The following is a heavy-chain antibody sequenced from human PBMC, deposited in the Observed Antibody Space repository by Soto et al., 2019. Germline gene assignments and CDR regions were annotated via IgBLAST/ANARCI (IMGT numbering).Heavy chain of an antibody. CDR3: AKDLSCVQSDY. Sequence: DVKLVESGGGLVQPGESLRLSCAVSGFTFRSYWMHWFRQDPGMGLVWVATINPDGTTTQYADFVQGRFTVSRSNARTTLFLQMNGLIAEDTALYYCAKDLSCVQSDYWGRGTLVTVSS. J-gene: IGHJ4*02. CDR1: GFTFRSYW. CDR2: INPDGTTT. D-gene: IGHD2-15*01. V-gene: IGHV3-74*02.